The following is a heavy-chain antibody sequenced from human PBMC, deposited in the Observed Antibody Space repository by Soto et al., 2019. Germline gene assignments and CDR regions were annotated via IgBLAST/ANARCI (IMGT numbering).Heavy chain of an antibody. CDR2: IVVGSGNT. J-gene: IGHJ3*02. CDR1: GFTFTSSA. Sequence: SVKVSCKASGFTFTSSAMQWVRQARGQRLEWIGWIVVGSGNTNYAQKFQERVTITRDMSTSTAYMELSSLRSEDTAVYYCARIKRRYCSSTSCADAFDIWGQGTMVTVS. V-gene: IGHV1-58*02. D-gene: IGHD2-2*01. CDR3: ARIKRRYCSSTSCADAFDI.